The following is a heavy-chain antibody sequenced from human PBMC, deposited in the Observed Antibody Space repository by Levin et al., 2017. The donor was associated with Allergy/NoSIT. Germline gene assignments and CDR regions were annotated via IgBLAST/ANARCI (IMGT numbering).Heavy chain of an antibody. CDR1: GGSLSGYS. V-gene: IGHV4-34*01. CDR2: INYSGSV. Sequence: SETLSLTCAVYGGSLSGYSWTWIRQSPRKGLEWIGEINYSGSVNFNPSLKSRAAMSLDTSKNQFSLTLDSVTAADTAVYFCARISSRRDRLPSRKYTWFDPWGQGTLVSVSS. CDR3: ARISSRRDRLPSRKYTWFDP. J-gene: IGHJ5*02. D-gene: IGHD6-6*01.